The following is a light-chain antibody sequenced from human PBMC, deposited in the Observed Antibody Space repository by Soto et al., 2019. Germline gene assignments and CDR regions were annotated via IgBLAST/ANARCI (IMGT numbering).Light chain of an antibody. J-gene: IGKJ2*01. CDR3: MQALQTPYT. CDR1: QRLLHSNGNIF. V-gene: IGKV2-28*01. CDR2: LGF. Sequence: EIVMTQSPPSLTVTPGEPASISCSSSQRLLHSNGNIFLDWYLQKPGQSPQLLIYLGFNRASGVPDRVSGSGAGTDFTLKISRVEAEDAGVYHCMQALQTPYTFGQGTKLEIK.